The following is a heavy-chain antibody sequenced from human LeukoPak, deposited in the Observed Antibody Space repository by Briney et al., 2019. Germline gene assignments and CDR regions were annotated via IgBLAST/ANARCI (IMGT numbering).Heavy chain of an antibody. Sequence: GGSLRLSCTASGFTFLNYATSWVRQAPGKGLEWVSGVSGSGVNRFYSDSVKGRFTISRDNSKDTVYLEMNRLRAGDTALYYCAKSTERLRSQIDYWGQGTLVTVSS. CDR3: AKSTERLRSQIDY. J-gene: IGHJ4*02. D-gene: IGHD1-1*01. CDR2: VSGSGVNR. CDR1: GFTFLNYA. V-gene: IGHV3-23*01.